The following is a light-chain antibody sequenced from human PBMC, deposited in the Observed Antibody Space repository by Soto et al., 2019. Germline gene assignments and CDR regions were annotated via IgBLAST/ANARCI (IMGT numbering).Light chain of an antibody. CDR1: QSVGTW. V-gene: IGKV1-5*01. J-gene: IGKJ1*01. CDR3: QQYGSSPWT. CDR2: GAS. Sequence: DIQMTQSPSTLSASVGGRVTITCRASQSVGTWVAWYQQKPGKAPKLLIYGASNLESGVPSRFSGSGSATDFTLTISRLEPEDFAVYYCQQYGSSPWTFGQGTKVDI.